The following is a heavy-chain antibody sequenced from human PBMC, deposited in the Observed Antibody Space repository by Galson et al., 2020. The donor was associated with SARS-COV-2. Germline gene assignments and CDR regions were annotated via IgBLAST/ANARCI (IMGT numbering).Heavy chain of an antibody. V-gene: IGHV3-21*01. CDR3: ARDMGYYDFWGGIGPPDY. CDR2: ISSSSSYI. Sequence: GGSLRLSCAASGFTFSSYSMNWVHQAPGKGLEWVSSISSSSSYIYYADSVKGRFTISRDNTKNSLYLQMNSLRAEDTAVYYCARDMGYYDFWGGIGPPDYWGQGTLVTVSS. D-gene: IGHD3-3*01. J-gene: IGHJ4*02. CDR1: GFTFSSYS.